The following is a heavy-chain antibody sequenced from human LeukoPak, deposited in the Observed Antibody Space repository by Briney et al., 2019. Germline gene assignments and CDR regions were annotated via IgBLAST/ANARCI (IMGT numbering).Heavy chain of an antibody. Sequence: SETLSLTCTVSGNSISSSSYYWVWIRQPPGKGLEWIGSINYYGKTYYNPSVKSRVTISVDTSKNQFSLMVRSVTAADTAVYYGGRSAGFVHFDHWGQGTLVTVTS. CDR3: GRSAGFVHFDH. CDR1: GNSISSSSYY. CDR2: INYYGKT. J-gene: IGHJ4*02. V-gene: IGHV4-39*07. D-gene: IGHD3-16*01.